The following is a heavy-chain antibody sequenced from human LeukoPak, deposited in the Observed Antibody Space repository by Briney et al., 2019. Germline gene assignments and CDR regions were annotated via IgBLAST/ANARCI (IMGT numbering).Heavy chain of an antibody. J-gene: IGHJ4*02. CDR1: GGPLSTHH. D-gene: IGHD3-10*01. CDR2: ISDSGST. CDR3: ARHYGP. V-gene: IGHV4-59*08. Sequence: SGTLSLTCVVSGGPLSTHHWSWIRQSPGRGLEWIGYISDSGSTYYNPSLKSRVTISVATSKNQFSLKLNSVTATDTAVYYCARHYGPWGQGTLVTVSS.